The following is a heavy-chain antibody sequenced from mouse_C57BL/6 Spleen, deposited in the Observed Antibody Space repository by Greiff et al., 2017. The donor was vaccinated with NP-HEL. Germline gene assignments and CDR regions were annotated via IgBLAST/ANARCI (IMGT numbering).Heavy chain of an antibody. CDR1: GYSITSGYY. J-gene: IGHJ4*01. D-gene: IGHD2-3*01. CDR3: ARDRGGYYADDYYAMDY. Sequence: EVKVEESGPGLVKPSQSLSLTCSVTGYSITSGYYWNWIRQFPGNKLEWMGYISYDGSNNYNPSLKNRISITRDTSKNQFFLKLNSVTTEDTATYYCARDRGGYYADDYYAMDYWGQGTSVTVSS. V-gene: IGHV3-6*01. CDR2: ISYDGSN.